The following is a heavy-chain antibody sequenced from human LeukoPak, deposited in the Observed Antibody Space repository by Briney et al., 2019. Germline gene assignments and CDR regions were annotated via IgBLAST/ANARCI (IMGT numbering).Heavy chain of an antibody. D-gene: IGHD6-13*01. CDR2: INPNSGGT. Sequence: ASVKVSCKASGYTFTGYYMHWVRQAPGQGLEWMGWINPNSGGTNYAQKFQGRVTMTRDTSISTAYMELSRLRSDDTAVYYCARRAAAANWFDPWGQGTLVTVSS. V-gene: IGHV1-2*02. CDR3: ARRAAAANWFDP. CDR1: GYTFTGYY. J-gene: IGHJ5*02.